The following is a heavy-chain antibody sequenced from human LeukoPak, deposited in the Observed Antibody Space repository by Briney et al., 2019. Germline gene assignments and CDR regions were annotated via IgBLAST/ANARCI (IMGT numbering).Heavy chain of an antibody. J-gene: IGHJ4*02. CDR1: GFTFSSYS. CDR2: ISSSSSYI. CDR3: AREYYDILTGSRPFDY. V-gene: IGHV3-21*01. D-gene: IGHD3-9*01. Sequence: GGALRLSCAASGFTFSSYSMNWVRQAPGKGLEWVSSISSSSSYIYYADSVKGRFTISRDNAKNLLYLQMNSLRAEDTAVYYCAREYYDILTGSRPFDYWGQGTLVTVSS.